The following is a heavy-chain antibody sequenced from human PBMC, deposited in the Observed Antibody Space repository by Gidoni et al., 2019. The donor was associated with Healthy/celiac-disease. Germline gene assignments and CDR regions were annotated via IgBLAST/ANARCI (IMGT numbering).Heavy chain of an antibody. CDR3: TRESPSMGPLDYYYGMDV. CDR2: IRSKAYGGTT. V-gene: IGHV3-49*03. D-gene: IGHD3-10*01. Sequence: TASGFTFGDYAMSWFRQAPGKGLEWVGFIRSKAYGGTTEYAASVKGRFTISRDDSKSIAYLQMNSLKTEDTAVYYCTRESPSMGPLDYYYGMDVWGQGTTVTVSS. CDR1: GFTFGDYA. J-gene: IGHJ6*02.